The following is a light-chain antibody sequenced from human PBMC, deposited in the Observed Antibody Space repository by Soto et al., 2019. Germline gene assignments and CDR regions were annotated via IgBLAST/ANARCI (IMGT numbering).Light chain of an antibody. CDR3: QQYYSTPLT. J-gene: IGKJ2*01. Sequence: DIVLTQSPDSLAMSLGERATINCKSGQTVLYSSNNKNYLAWYQQKPGQPPKLLIYWASTRESGVPDRFSGSGSGTDFTLTISGLQAEDVAVYYCQQYYSTPLTFGQGTKVEIK. CDR2: WAS. V-gene: IGKV4-1*01. CDR1: QTVLYSSNNKNY.